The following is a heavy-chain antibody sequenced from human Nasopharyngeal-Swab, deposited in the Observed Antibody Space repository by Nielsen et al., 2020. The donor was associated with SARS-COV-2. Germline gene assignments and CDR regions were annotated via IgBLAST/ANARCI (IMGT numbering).Heavy chain of an antibody. CDR2: IYYSGST. D-gene: IGHD2-2*02. J-gene: IGHJ5*02. V-gene: IGHV4-31*02. Sequence: WIRQPPGKGLEWIGYIYYSGSTYYNPSLKSRVTISVDMSKNQSSLKLSSVTAADTAVYYCAKAAITGGRSNWFDPWGQGTLVTVSS. CDR3: AKAAITGGRSNWFDP.